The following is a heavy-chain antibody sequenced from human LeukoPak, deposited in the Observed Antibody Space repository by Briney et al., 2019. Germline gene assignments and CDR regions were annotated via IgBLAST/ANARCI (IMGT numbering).Heavy chain of an antibody. V-gene: IGHV3-21*01. D-gene: IGHD2-2*01. J-gene: IGHJ5*02. Sequence: PGGSLRLSCAASGFTLSDYNMNWVRQAPGKGLEWISYISSGSTIIYYADSMKGRFTISRDNAKNSLFLQMNILRAEDTAVYYCARGRKVPAAMGNWFDPWGQGTLVTVSP. CDR3: ARGRKVPAAMGNWFDP. CDR2: ISSGSTII. CDR1: GFTLSDYN.